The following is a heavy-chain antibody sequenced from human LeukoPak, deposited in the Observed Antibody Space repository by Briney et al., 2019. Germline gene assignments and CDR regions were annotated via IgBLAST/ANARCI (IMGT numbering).Heavy chain of an antibody. CDR1: GFTFSSYW. Sequence: GGSLRLSCAASGFTFSSYWMSWVRQAPGEGLEWVANIKQDGSEQYYVDSVKGRFTISRDNAKNSLYLQMNSLRAEDTAVYYCASLDVEPAADYWGQGTLVTVSS. CDR3: ASLDVEPAADY. J-gene: IGHJ4*02. D-gene: IGHD2-2*01. V-gene: IGHV3-7*01. CDR2: IKQDGSEQ.